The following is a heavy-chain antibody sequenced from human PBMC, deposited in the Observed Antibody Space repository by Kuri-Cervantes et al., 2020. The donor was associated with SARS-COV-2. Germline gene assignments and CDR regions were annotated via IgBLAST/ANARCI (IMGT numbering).Heavy chain of an antibody. CDR2: INYSGTT. D-gene: IGHD6-19*01. V-gene: IGHV4-34*01. Sequence: SQTLSLTCGVYGGSFSNFHWNWVRQPPGKGLEWIGEINYSGTTNYNPSRKSRVTISVDTSKNQFSLNLTSVTAADTAVYYCARLRRHNNGWFATGYYMDVWGKGTTVTVSS. J-gene: IGHJ6*03. CDR1: GGSFSNFH. CDR3: ARLRRHNNGWFATGYYMDV.